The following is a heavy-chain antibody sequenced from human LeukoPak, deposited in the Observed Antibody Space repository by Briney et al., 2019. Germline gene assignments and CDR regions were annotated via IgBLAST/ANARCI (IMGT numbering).Heavy chain of an antibody. CDR2: IYTSGTI. CDR1: GGSIISYY. V-gene: IGHV4-4*07. CDR3: ARDSGTTGEVKFDP. J-gene: IGHJ5*02. D-gene: IGHD3-10*01. Sequence: SETLSLTCTVSGGSIISYYWSWIRQPAGTALEWIGRIYTSGTITYNPSLKSRVTMSVDTSKNQLSLKLSSVTAADTAVYYCARDSGTTGEVKFDPWGQGTLVTVSS.